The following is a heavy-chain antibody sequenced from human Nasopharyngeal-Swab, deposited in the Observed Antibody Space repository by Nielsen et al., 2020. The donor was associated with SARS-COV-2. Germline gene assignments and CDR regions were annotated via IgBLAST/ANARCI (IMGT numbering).Heavy chain of an antibody. CDR2: INPSGGST. CDR1: GYTFTTYY. V-gene: IGHV1-46*01. J-gene: IGHJ5*02. Sequence: ASVKVSCKASGYTFTTYYMHWVRQAPGQGLEWMGIINPSGGSTTYAQKFQGRVTMTTDTFTRTAYMDLRGLRSDDTAVYYCARDPGSANWFDPWGQGTLVTVSS. CDR3: ARDPGSANWFDP.